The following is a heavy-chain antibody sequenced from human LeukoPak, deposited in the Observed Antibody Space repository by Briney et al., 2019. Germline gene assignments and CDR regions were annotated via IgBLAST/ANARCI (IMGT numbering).Heavy chain of an antibody. V-gene: IGHV3-23*01. Sequence: PGGSLRLSCAASGFTFSSYAMSWFRQAPGEGLEWVSAISGSGGSTYYADSVKGRFTISRDNSKNTLYLQMNSLRAEDTAVYYCAKDVYCSGGSCYSGWFDPWGQGTLVTVSS. CDR3: AKDVYCSGGSCYSGWFDP. CDR1: GFTFSSYA. CDR2: ISGSGGST. J-gene: IGHJ5*02. D-gene: IGHD2-15*01.